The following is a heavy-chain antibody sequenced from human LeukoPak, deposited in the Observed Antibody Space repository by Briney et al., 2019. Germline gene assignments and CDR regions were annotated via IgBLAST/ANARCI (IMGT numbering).Heavy chain of an antibody. CDR2: IKQDGSEK. J-gene: IGHJ4*02. D-gene: IGHD3-3*01. V-gene: IGHV3-7*01. CDR3: ARDRGGADDFWSGYYTGYFDY. CDR1: GFTFSSSW. Sequence: GGSLRLSCAASGFTFSSSWMSWVRQAPGKGLEWVANIKQDGSEKYYVDSVKGRSTISRDNAKNSLYLQMNSLRAEDTAVYYCARDRGGADDFWSGYYTGYFDYWGQGTLVTVSS.